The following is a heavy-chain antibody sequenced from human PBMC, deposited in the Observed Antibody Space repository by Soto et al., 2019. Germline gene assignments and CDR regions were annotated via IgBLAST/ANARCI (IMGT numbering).Heavy chain of an antibody. CDR3: ARDRLLTYCGTVTCLADAFDL. D-gene: IGHD2-21*01. CDR1: GFTFSNHA. V-gene: IGHV3-23*01. CDR2: ISGSSGNPI. Sequence: GGALRLSFATPGFTFSNHAMSWVPPAPGKGREWVSAISGSSGNPIYYLDSVKGRFTISRDNAKNSLFLQMNSLRAEDTAVYFCARDRLLTYCGTVTCLADAFDLWGQGTMVTVSS. J-gene: IGHJ3*01.